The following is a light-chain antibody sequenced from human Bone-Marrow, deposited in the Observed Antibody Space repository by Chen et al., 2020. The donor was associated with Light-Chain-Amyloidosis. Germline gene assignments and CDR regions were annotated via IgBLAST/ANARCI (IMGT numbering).Light chain of an antibody. CDR3: QEYYSTPRT. V-gene: IGKV4-1*01. J-gene: IGKJ1*01. CDR1: QSVLYSSNNKNY. Sequence: DILMTQSPDSLAVSLGERATINCKSSQSVLYSSNNKNYLAWYQQKPRQPPKLLIYWASTRESGVPDRFSGSGSGTDFTLTISSLQAEDVAVYYCQEYYSTPRTFGQGTKVEIK. CDR2: WAS.